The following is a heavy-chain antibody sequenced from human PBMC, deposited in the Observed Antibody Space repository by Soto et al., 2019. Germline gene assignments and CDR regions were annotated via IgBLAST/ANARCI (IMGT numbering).Heavy chain of an antibody. J-gene: IGHJ3*02. CDR2: ISWNSGSI. D-gene: IGHD3-22*01. CDR3: AKGVYGYDSSEGCLDI. CDR1: GFTFDDYA. V-gene: IGHV3-9*01. Sequence: EVQLVESGGGLVQPGRSLRLSCAASGFTFDDYAMHWVRQAPGKGLEWVSGISWNSGSIGYADSVKGRFTISRDNAKNALYLQMNSLRAEDTALYYCAKGVYGYDSSEGCLDIWGQGTMVTVSS.